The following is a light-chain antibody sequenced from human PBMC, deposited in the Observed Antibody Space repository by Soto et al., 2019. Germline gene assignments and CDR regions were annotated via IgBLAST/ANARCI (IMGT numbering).Light chain of an antibody. V-gene: IGKV3-15*01. CDR1: ESVSTN. CDR3: QQYSIWRT. CDR2: GTS. J-gene: IGKJ1*01. Sequence: EIVMTQSPATLSLSPGERATLSCRASESVSTNLAWYQQKAGQAPRLLIYGTSTRATGIPARFSGSGSGTEFTLTISSLRSEDFAVYYCQQYSIWRTFGQGTKVDIK.